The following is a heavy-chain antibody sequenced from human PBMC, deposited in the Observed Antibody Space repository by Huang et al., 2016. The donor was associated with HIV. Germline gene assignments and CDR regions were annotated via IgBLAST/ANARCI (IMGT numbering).Heavy chain of an antibody. D-gene: IGHD2-2*02. CDR2: ISPYNGNT. Sequence: QVQLVQSGAEVKKPGASVKVSCKASGYTFTSYGISWVRQAPGQGLEWMGWISPYNGNTNYAQKLQGRVTMTTDTSTSTAYMELRSLRSDDTAVYYCARGRDIVVVPAALPPYFDYWGQGTLVTVSS. V-gene: IGHV1-18*04. CDR1: GYTFTSYG. J-gene: IGHJ4*02. CDR3: ARGRDIVVVPAALPPYFDY.